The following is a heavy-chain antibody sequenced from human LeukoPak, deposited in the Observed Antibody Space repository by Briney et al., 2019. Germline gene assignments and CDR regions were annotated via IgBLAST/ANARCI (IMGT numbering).Heavy chain of an antibody. J-gene: IGHJ6*03. V-gene: IGHV3-7*01. Sequence: GGSLRLSCAASGFTFSSYWRSWVRQAPGKGLEWVANIRQDGSEKYYADSVKGRFTNSRDNAKNSLYLQMNSLRAEDTAVYYCARDPGGSSWYGYYYYYMDVWGKGTTVTVSS. D-gene: IGHD6-13*01. CDR1: GFTFSSYW. CDR3: ARDPGGSSWYGYYYYYMDV. CDR2: IRQDGSEK.